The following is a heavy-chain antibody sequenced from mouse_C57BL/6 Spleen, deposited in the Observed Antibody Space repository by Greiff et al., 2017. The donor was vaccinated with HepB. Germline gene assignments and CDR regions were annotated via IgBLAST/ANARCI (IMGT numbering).Heavy chain of an antibody. J-gene: IGHJ4*01. V-gene: IGHV1-55*01. D-gene: IGHD1-1*01. Sequence: QVQLKQPGAELVKPGASVKMSCKASGYTFTSYWITWVKQRPGQGLEWIGEIYPGSGSTNYNEKFKSKATLTVDTSSSTAYMQLSSLTSEDSAVYYCARETTVVATGYYAMDYWGQGTSVTVSS. CDR3: ARETTVVATGYYAMDY. CDR2: IYPGSGST. CDR1: GYTFTSYW.